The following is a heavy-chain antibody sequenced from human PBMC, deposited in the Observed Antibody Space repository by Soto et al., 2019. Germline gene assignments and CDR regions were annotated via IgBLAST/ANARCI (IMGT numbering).Heavy chain of an antibody. CDR3: ARGPSKVAVAGTYWFDP. CDR1: GYTFTSYD. V-gene: IGHV1-8*01. Sequence: QVQLVQSGAEVKKPGASVKVSCKASGYTFTSYDINWVRQATGQGLEWMGWMNPNSGNTGYAQKFQGRVTMTRNTCISTAYRELSSLRAENTAVYYCARGPSKVAVAGTYWFDPWGQGTLVTVSS. D-gene: IGHD6-19*01. J-gene: IGHJ5*02. CDR2: MNPNSGNT.